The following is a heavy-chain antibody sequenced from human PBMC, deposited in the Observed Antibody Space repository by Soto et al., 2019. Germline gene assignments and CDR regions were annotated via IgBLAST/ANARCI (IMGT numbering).Heavy chain of an antibody. CDR2: INHSGST. CDR3: ARGMTYYDFWSGYSESGWFDP. CDR1: GGSFSGYY. J-gene: IGHJ5*02. Sequence: QVQLQQWGAGLLKPSETLSLTCAVYGGSFSGYYWSWIRQPPGKGLEWIGEINHSGSTNCNPSLKSRVTISVDTSKNQFSLKLSSVTAADTAVYYCARGMTYYDFWSGYSESGWFDPWGQGTLVTVSS. D-gene: IGHD3-3*01. V-gene: IGHV4-34*01.